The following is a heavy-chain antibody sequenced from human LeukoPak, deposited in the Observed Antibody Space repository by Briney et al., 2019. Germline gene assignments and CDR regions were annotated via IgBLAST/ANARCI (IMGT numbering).Heavy chain of an antibody. V-gene: IGHV4-61*02. CDR1: GGSNSSGSYY. CDR2: VYTSGST. J-gene: IGHJ3*02. CDR3: ARGPYCSGGSCYSNDAFDI. Sequence: PSETLSLTCTVSGGSNSSGSYYWSWIRQPAGKGLEWIGRVYTSGSTNYNPSLKSRVTISVDTSKNQFSLKLSSVTAADTAVYYCARGPYCSGGSCYSNDAFDIWGQGTMVTVPS. D-gene: IGHD2-15*01.